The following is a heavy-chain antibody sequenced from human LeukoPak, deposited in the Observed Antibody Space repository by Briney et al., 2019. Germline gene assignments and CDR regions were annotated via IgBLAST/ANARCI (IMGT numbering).Heavy chain of an antibody. CDR1: GGTFSSYA. CDR3: ASRPSYSSSWNPYFDY. J-gene: IGHJ4*02. Sequence: ASVKVSCKASGGTFSSYAISWVRQAPGHGLEWMGGIIPIFGTANYAQKFQGRVTITTDESTSTAYMELSSLRSEDTAVYYCASRPSYSSSWNPYFDYWGQGTLVTVSS. D-gene: IGHD6-13*01. V-gene: IGHV1-69*05. CDR2: IIPIFGTA.